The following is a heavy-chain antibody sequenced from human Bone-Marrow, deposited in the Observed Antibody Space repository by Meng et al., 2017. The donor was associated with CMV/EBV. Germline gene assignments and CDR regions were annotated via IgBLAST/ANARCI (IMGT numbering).Heavy chain of an antibody. D-gene: IGHD3-22*01. J-gene: IGHJ5*02. Sequence: ASVKVSCKASGYTFIAHYIHYFRQAPGQGLEWMGWISPYSGGTNYAQKFQGRVTMTRDTSISTTYIELSRLRSDDTAVYYCARDRTDYYDSTFYYPNWFDPWGQGTLVTVSS. CDR2: ISPYSGGT. CDR1: GYTFIAHY. V-gene: IGHV1-2*02. CDR3: ARDRTDYYDSTFYYPNWFDP.